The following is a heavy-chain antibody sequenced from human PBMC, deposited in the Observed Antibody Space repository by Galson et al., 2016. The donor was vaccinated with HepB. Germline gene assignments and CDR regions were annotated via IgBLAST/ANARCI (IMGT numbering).Heavy chain of an antibody. CDR1: GLKFSTYW. Sequence: SLRLSCAVSGLKFSTYWMTWVRQAPGKGLEWVATINPDGNEKAYVDSVKGRFTMSRDNAKDSLHLQMNSLRAEDTGVYYCVTSQGYWGQGTLVTVSS. J-gene: IGHJ4*02. V-gene: IGHV3-7*03. CDR3: VTSQGY. CDR2: INPDGNEK.